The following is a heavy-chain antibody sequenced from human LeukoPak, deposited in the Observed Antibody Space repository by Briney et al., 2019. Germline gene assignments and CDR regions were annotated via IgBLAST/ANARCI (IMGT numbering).Heavy chain of an antibody. V-gene: IGHV4-4*07. CDR3: ARHDPGIAMAGTNYFDY. CDR1: GGSISSNY. Sequence: PETLSLTCTVSGGSISSNYWNWIRQPAGKGLEWIGRIYTSRSTNYNPSLKSRVTISVDRSKNQLSLNLTSVTAADTAMYYCARHDPGIAMAGTNYFDYWGQGTLVTVSS. CDR2: IYTSRST. J-gene: IGHJ4*02. D-gene: IGHD6-19*01.